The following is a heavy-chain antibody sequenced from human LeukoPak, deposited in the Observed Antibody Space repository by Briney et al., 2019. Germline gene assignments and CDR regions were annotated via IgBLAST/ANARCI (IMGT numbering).Heavy chain of an antibody. CDR3: ARDGEAVGATVY. CDR2: ISRNGYNT. Sequence: GGSLRLSCAASGLSFSSHAMSWVRQAPGKGLEGVSTISRNGYNTYYADSVKGRFTISRDNSKNTLYLQMNSLRAEDTAVYYCARDGEAVGATVYWGQGTLVTVSS. J-gene: IGHJ4*02. CDR1: GLSFSSHA. D-gene: IGHD1-26*01. V-gene: IGHV3-23*01.